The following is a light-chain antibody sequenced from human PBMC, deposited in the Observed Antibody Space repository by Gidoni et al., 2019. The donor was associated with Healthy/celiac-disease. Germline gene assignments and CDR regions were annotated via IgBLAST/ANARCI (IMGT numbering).Light chain of an antibody. CDR2: DDS. J-gene: IGLJ2*01. CDR1: NIGSKS. V-gene: IGLV3-21*02. Sequence: SYVLTQPPSVSVAPGQTARITCGGHNIGSKSVHWYQQKPGQAPVLVVYDDSDRPSGIPERFSGSNSGNTATLTISRVEAGDEADYYCQVWDSSSDRYVVFGGGTKLTV. CDR3: QVWDSSSDRYVV.